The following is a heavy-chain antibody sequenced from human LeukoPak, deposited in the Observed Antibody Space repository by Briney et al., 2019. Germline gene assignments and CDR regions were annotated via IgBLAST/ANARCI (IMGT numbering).Heavy chain of an antibody. CDR3: ARDREVVGATTVFDY. D-gene: IGHD1-26*01. CDR1: GFTFSSYA. J-gene: IGHJ4*02. V-gene: IGHV3-30-3*01. CDR2: ISYDGSNK. Sequence: PGGSLGLSCAASGFTFSSYAMHWVRQAPGKGLEWVAVISYDGSNKYYADSVKGRFTISRDNSKNTLYLQMNSLRAEDTAVYYCARDREVVGATTVFDYWGQGTLVTVSS.